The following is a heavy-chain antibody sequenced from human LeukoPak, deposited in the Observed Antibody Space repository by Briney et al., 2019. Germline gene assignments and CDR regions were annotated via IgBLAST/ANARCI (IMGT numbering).Heavy chain of an antibody. Sequence: GASVKVSCKASGYIFTGYYMHWVRQAPGRGLVWVSRLNSDETSATYADSVKGRFTISRDTAKNTLYLDMNSLRVEDTAVYYCARAPPTFLTHRFDPWGQGTLVTVSS. CDR1: GYIFTGYY. CDR2: LNSDETSA. V-gene: IGHV3-74*03. CDR3: ARAPPTFLTHRFDP. D-gene: IGHD4/OR15-4a*01. J-gene: IGHJ5*02.